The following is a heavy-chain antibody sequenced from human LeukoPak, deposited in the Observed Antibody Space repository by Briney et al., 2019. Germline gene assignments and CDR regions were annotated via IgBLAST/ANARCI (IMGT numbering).Heavy chain of an antibody. CDR1: GGTISSYY. CDR2: IHDSGST. Sequence: PSETLSLICTVSGGTISSYYWNWSRQPPGKGLEWIGYIHDSGSTKYNPSLRSRVAISVDTSKNQFSLKLSSVTAADTAVYYCARWYYSGWAFDYWGQGTLDTVSS. V-gene: IGHV4-59*08. CDR3: ARWYYSGWAFDY. J-gene: IGHJ4*02. D-gene: IGHD6-19*01.